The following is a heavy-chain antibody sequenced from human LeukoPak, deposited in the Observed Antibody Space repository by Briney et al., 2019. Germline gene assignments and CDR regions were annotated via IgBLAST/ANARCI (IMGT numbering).Heavy chain of an antibody. Sequence: PGGSLRLSCAASGFTFSSYGMHWVRQAPGKGLEWVAVIWYDGSNKYYADSVKGRFTISRDNSKNTLYLQMNSLRAEDTAVYYCARERGYSYGPKDYWGQGTLVTVSS. CDR2: IWYDGSNK. J-gene: IGHJ4*02. D-gene: IGHD5-18*01. CDR3: ARERGYSYGPKDY. CDR1: GFTFSSYG. V-gene: IGHV3-33*08.